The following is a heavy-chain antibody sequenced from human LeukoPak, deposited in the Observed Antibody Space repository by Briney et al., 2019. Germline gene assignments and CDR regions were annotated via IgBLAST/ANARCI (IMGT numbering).Heavy chain of an antibody. J-gene: IGHJ5*02. CDR3: ARTLFGDQYQLLHNWFDP. Sequence: ASVKVSYKASRYTFTHYAMNWVRQAPGQGLEWLAWINTDTGTPTYARGFTGRLVFSLDTSVSTAYLQISSLKADDTAVYYCARTLFGDQYQLLHNWFDPWGQGTLVTVSS. D-gene: IGHD4-11*01. CDR2: INTDTGTP. V-gene: IGHV7-4-1*02. CDR1: RYTFTHYA.